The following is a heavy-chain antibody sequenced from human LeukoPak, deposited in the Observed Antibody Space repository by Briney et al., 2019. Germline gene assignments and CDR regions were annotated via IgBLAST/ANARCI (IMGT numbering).Heavy chain of an antibody. D-gene: IGHD2-2*01. CDR1: GFTFSSYA. CDR2: ISYDGSNK. Sequence: GRSLRLSCAASGFTFSSYAMHWVRQAPGKGLEWVAVISYDGSNKYYADSVKGRFTISRDNSKNTLYLQMNSLRAEDTAVYYCARDRDPSIVVVPAALGYWGQGTLVTVSS. J-gene: IGHJ4*02. CDR3: ARDRDPSIVVVPAALGY. V-gene: IGHV3-30*04.